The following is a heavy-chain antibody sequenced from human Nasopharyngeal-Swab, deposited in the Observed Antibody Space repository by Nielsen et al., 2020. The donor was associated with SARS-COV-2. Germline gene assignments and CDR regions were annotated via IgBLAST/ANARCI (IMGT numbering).Heavy chain of an antibody. J-gene: IGHJ4*02. V-gene: IGHV1-2*06. Sequence: ASVKVSCKASGYSFTAFNVHWVRQAPGQGLECMGRFNPNSGTANYVEKSEGRVTMTGDTSTGTAYMELSRLTHDDTAVYYCARGDYGDNHQYWGQGTPVTVSS. CDR2: FNPNSGTA. D-gene: IGHD4-17*01. CDR1: GYSFTAFN. CDR3: ARGDYGDNHQY.